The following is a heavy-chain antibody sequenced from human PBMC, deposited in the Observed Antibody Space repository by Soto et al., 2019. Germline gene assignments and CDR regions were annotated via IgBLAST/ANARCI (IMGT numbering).Heavy chain of an antibody. CDR1: GFTFSDYY. J-gene: IGHJ4*02. CDR3: ARGAPRGYYDSSGYYYYPY. V-gene: IGHV3-11*06. CDR2: ISSSSSYT. D-gene: IGHD3-22*01. Sequence: VGSLRLSCAASGFTFSDYYMSWIRQAPGKGLEWVSYISSSSSYTNYTDSVKGRFTISRDNAKNSLYLQMNSLRAEDTAVYYCARGAPRGYYDSSGYYYYPYWGQGTLVTVSS.